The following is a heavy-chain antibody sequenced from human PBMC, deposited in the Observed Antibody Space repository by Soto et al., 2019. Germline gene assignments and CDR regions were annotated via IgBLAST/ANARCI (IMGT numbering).Heavy chain of an antibody. V-gene: IGHV3-74*02. CDR1: GFILSTYW. CDR3: ARAAGGLYHFDY. D-gene: IGHD2-8*02. CDR2: IESDGGNP. Sequence: EVQLVESGGGLVQPGGSLRLSCAASGFILSTYWMHWVRRAPGKGLVWVSRIESDGGNPTYADSVKGRFTISRDNAKNSLYPQMNSLRDEDTAVYYCARAAGGLYHFDYWGQGTRVSVSS. J-gene: IGHJ4*02.